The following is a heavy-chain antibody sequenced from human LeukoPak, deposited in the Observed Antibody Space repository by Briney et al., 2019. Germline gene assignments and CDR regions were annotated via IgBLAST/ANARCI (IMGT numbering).Heavy chain of an antibody. J-gene: IGHJ4*02. CDR2: IYPGDSDT. CDR1: GYSFTSHW. Sequence: KPGESLKISCKGSGYSFTSHWIGWVRQMPGKGLEWMGIIYPGDSDTRYNPSFQGQVTISADKSISTAYLQWSSLRASDTAMYYCARGSSSSWRFYYFNYWGQGTLVTVSS. CDR3: ARGSSSSWRFYYFNY. D-gene: IGHD6-13*01. V-gene: IGHV5-51*03.